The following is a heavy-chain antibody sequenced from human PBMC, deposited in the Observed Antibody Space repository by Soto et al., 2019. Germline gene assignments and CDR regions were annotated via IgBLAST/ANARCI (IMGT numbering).Heavy chain of an antibody. J-gene: IGHJ4*02. Sequence: PAGSLRRSCPSSGFKFSNYAMSWVRQAPGKGLEWVSLISATGGGTYYADSVKGRFTISRDNSHNTLYLQVHSLTAVDTAVYYCAKDRRAGGNSAFYFDFWGLGAQVTVSS. D-gene: IGHD3-16*01. CDR2: ISATGGGT. CDR3: AKDRRAGGNSAFYFDF. V-gene: IGHV3-23*01. CDR1: GFKFSNYA.